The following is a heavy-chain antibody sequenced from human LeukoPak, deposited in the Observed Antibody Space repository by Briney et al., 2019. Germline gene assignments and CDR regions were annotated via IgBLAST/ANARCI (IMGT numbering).Heavy chain of an antibody. CDR2: IWYDGSKK. D-gene: IGHD3-10*01. V-gene: IGHV3-33*06. Sequence: GGSLRLSCAASGFSFSSYGMHWVRQAPGKGLEWVAVIWYDGSKKYEAESVEGQFTISRDNSKNTLYLQMNSLRPEDTAVYYCTKDRKSFGESYDPFDYWGQGVLVTVSS. J-gene: IGHJ4*02. CDR3: TKDRKSFGESYDPFDY. CDR1: GFSFSSYG.